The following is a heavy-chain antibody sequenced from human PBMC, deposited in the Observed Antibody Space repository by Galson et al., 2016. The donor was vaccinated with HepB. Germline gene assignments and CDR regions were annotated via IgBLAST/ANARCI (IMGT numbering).Heavy chain of an antibody. D-gene: IGHD5-18*01. V-gene: IGHV3-21*04. CDR3: ATSNSYGYVH. Sequence: QAPGKELEWVSSISSSSTYIYYVDSVKGRFTISRDNLKNTVHLQMDSLRAQDTALYYCATSNSYGYVHWGQGALVTVSS. CDR2: ISSSSTYI. J-gene: IGHJ4*02.